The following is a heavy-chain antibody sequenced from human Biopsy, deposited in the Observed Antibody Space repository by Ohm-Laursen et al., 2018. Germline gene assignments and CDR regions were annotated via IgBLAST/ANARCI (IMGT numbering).Heavy chain of an antibody. CDR3: ATKLTGYFHH. Sequence: GASVKVSCKVPGGTFISYGVNWVRQAPGQGLKWLGGNIPILGTGNYAQKFQDRVTVAADTSTSTATMELRSLRSDDTAVYYCATKLTGYFHHWGQGTLVIVSS. J-gene: IGHJ1*01. CDR1: GGTFISYG. CDR2: NIPILGTG. V-gene: IGHV1-69*06. D-gene: IGHD3-9*01.